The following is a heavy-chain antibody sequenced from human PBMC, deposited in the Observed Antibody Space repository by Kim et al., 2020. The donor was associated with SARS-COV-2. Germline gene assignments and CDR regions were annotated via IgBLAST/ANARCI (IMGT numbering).Heavy chain of an antibody. CDR3: ARASTIFGVVIDAFDI. D-gene: IGHD3-3*01. J-gene: IGHJ3*02. CDR1: GGSISSGGYY. Sequence: SETLSLTCTVSGGSISSGGYYLSWIRQHPGKGLEWIGYIYYSGSTYYNPSLKSRVTISVDTSKNQFSLKLSSVTAADTAVYYCARASTIFGVVIDAFDIWGQGTMVTVSS. CDR2: IYYSGST. V-gene: IGHV4-31*03.